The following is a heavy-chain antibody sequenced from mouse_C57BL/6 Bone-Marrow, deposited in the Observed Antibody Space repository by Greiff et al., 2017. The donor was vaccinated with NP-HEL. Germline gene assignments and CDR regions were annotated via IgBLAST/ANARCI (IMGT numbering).Heavy chain of an antibody. J-gene: IGHJ4*01. CDR2: IYPGSGNT. CDR1: GYTFTDYY. CDR3: ARSWLLPYYYAMDY. V-gene: IGHV1-76*01. D-gene: IGHD2-3*01. Sequence: QVQLQQSGAELVRPGASVKLSCKASGYTFTDYYINWVKQRPGQGLEWIARIYPGSGNTYYNEKFKGKATLTAEKSSSTAYMQLSSLTSEDSAVYFCARSWLLPYYYAMDYWGQGTSVTVSS.